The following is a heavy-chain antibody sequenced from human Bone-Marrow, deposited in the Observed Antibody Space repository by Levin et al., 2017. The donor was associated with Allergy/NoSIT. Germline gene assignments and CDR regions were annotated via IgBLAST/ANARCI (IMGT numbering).Heavy chain of an antibody. CDR1: GGSISSYY. CDR3: ARRDYDSYGYTRGYFFDS. J-gene: IGHJ4*02. Sequence: SETLSLTCTVSGGSISSYYWSWIRQPPGKGLDWIGYIFYSGSTKYNPSLKSRVTISVDTSKNQFSLKLTSVTAADTAVYYCARRDYDSYGYTRGYFFDSWGQGTLVTVSS. V-gene: IGHV4-59*01. D-gene: IGHD3-22*01. CDR2: IFYSGST.